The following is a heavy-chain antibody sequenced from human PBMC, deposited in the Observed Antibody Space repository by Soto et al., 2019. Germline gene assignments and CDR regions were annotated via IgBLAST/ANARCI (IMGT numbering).Heavy chain of an antibody. Sequence: QVHLVQSGAEVKKPGASVKVSCQGSGYAFTTYGITWVRQAPGQGLEWMGWISAHNGNTNYAQKLQGRVTVTRDTSTSTAYMELMRLRYDDTAVYYCARGRYGDYWGQGALFTVSS. V-gene: IGHV1-18*01. CDR1: GYAFTTYG. D-gene: IGHD1-1*01. CDR3: ARGRYGDY. J-gene: IGHJ4*02. CDR2: ISAHNGNT.